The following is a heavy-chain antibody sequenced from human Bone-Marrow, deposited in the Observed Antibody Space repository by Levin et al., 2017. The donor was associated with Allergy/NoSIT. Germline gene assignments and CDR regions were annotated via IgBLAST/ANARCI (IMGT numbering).Heavy chain of an antibody. Sequence: SETLSLTCGVSGGSISTDDYSWSWVRQPPGKGLEWIGYIYHSGSTYYNPSLKSRVTISVDGSNNQFSLILSSVTAADTAVYYCARARGYCDGGNCFPPFYFDSWGQGILVTVSS. V-gene: IGHV4-30-2*01. CDR2: IYHSGST. J-gene: IGHJ4*02. D-gene: IGHD2-15*01. CDR1: GGSISTDDYS. CDR3: ARARGYCDGGNCFPPFYFDS.